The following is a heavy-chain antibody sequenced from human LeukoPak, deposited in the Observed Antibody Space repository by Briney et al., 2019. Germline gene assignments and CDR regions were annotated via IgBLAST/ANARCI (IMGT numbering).Heavy chain of an antibody. Sequence: GASVKVSCKASGYTFTGYYMHWVRQAPGQGLEWMGWINPNSGGTNYAQKFQGRVTMTRDTSISTAYMELSRLRSDDTAVYYCAREQMVRGVVSGSGRAPCYYYGMDVWGQGTTVTVSS. CDR2: INPNSGGT. CDR1: GYTFTGYY. D-gene: IGHD3-10*01. J-gene: IGHJ6*02. V-gene: IGHV1-2*02. CDR3: AREQMVRGVVSGSGRAPCYYYGMDV.